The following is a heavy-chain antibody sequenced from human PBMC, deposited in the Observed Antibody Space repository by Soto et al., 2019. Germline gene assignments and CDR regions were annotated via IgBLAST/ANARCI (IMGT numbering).Heavy chain of an antibody. V-gene: IGHV1-3*01. J-gene: IGHJ6*02. CDR1: GYTFTSYA. CDR3: ATYYYGSGNHYYYGMDV. CDR2: INAGNGNT. Sequence: GASVXVSCKASGYTFTSYAMHWVRQAPGQRLEWMGWINAGNGNTKYSQKFQGRVTITRDTSASTAYMELSSLRSEDTAVYYCATYYYGSGNHYYYGMDVWGQGTTVTVSS. D-gene: IGHD3-10*01.